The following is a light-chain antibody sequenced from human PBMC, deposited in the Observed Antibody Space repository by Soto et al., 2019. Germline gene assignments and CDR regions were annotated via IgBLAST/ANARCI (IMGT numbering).Light chain of an antibody. V-gene: IGKV3-11*01. J-gene: IGKJ1*01. CDR1: QSVSSY. CDR2: DAS. CDR3: QQRSNWPRWT. Sequence: IVLTQSPATLSLSPGERATLSCRASQSVSSYLAWYQQKPGQAPRLLIYDASNRATGIPARFSGSGSGTDFTITISSLEPEDFAVYYCQQRSNWPRWTFGQGTKVDIK.